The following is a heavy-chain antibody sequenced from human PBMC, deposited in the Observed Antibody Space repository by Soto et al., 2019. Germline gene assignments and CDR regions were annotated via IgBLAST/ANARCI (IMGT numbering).Heavy chain of an antibody. CDR1: AGSLSPCGDY. CDR2: IYYSGST. J-gene: IGHJ3*02. D-gene: IGHD1-7*01. V-gene: IGHV4-31*03. Sequence: SETRCLSCTGSAGSLSPCGDYWSWIRQHPGKGLEWIGYIYYSGSTYYNPSLKSRVTISVDTSKNQFSLKLSSVTAADTAVYYCARASPELGDIWGQGTMVT. CDR3: ARASPELGDI.